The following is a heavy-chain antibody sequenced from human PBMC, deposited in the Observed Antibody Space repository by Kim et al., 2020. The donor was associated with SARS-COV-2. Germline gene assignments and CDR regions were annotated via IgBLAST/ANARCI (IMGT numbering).Heavy chain of an antibody. V-gene: IGHV4-39*01. J-gene: IGHJ4*02. CDR2: IYYSGST. Sequence: SETLSLTCTVSGGSISSSSYYWGWIRQPPGKGLEWIGSIYYSGSTYYNPSLKSRVTISVDTSKNQFSLKLSSVTAADTAVYYCARFQGSLRPYYYGSGSLYYFDYWGQGTLVTVSS. CDR3: ARFQGSLRPYYYGSGSLYYFDY. D-gene: IGHD3-10*01. CDR1: GGSISSSSYY.